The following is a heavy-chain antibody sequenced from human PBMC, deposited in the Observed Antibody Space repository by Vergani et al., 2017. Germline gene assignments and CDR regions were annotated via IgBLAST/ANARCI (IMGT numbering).Heavy chain of an antibody. V-gene: IGHV3-23*01. Sequence: EVQLLESGGGLVQPGGSLRLSCAASGFSFSSYAMSWVRQAPGKGLEWVSGISDSCGSTYHADSVKGRFTISRDNSKNTLYLQMNSLRAEDTAVYYCAGRYYYYYMDVWGKGTTVTVSS. J-gene: IGHJ6*03. CDR3: AGRYYYYYMDV. CDR2: ISDSCGST. CDR1: GFSFSSYA.